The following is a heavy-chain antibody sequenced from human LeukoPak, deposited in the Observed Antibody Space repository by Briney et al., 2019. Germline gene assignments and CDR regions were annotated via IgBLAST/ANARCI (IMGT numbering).Heavy chain of an antibody. J-gene: IGHJ5*02. CDR3: ARDPITAAGTGWFDP. D-gene: IGHD6-13*01. Sequence: SETLSLTCTVSGGSISSHYWSWIRQPPGKGLEWIGYIYYSGSTNYNPSLKSRVTLSVDTSKNQFSLKVSSVTAADTAVYYCARDPITAAGTGWFDPWSQGTLVTVSS. CDR1: GGSISSHY. V-gene: IGHV4-59*11. CDR2: IYYSGST.